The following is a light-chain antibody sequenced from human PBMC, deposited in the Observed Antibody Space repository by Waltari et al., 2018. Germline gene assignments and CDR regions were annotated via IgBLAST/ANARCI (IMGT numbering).Light chain of an antibody. CDR3: QQSYTTPTGLT. J-gene: IGKJ4*01. Sequence: DIQMTQSPSSLSASVGDRVSITCRASQTINYHLNWYQQKPGKGPKRLIYAASSLETGVPSRFTGSGSGTDYTLTISGLQPEDFGTYYCQQSYTTPTGLTFGGGTKVEIK. V-gene: IGKV1-39*01. CDR1: QTINYH. CDR2: AAS.